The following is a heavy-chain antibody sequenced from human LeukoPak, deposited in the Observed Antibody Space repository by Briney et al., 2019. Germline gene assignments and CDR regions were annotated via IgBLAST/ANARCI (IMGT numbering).Heavy chain of an antibody. Sequence: GGSLRLSCAASGFSLSSFGMVWVRQAPGKGLEWVTLMWYDGRNKYYADSVKGRFTISRDNSKNTVYLQMNSLRGEDTAVYYCARVGDMEAFDIWGQGTRVTVSS. CDR1: GFSLSSFG. CDR3: ARVGDMEAFDI. J-gene: IGHJ3*02. D-gene: IGHD3-16*01. CDR2: MWYDGRNK. V-gene: IGHV3-33*01.